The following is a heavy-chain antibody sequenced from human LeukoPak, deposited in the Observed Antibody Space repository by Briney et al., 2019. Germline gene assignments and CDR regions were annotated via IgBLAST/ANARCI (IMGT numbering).Heavy chain of an antibody. CDR3: ARVPFTVTAQYWFDP. V-gene: IGHV3-20*04. CDR1: GFTFDDYG. D-gene: IGHD4-17*01. CDR2: INWNGGST. J-gene: IGHJ5*02. Sequence: GGSLRLSCAASGFTFDDYGMSWVRQAPGKGLEWVSGINWNGGSTGYADSVKGRFTISRDNAKNSLYLQMNSLRAEDTALYYCARVPFTVTAQYWFDPWGQGTLVTVS.